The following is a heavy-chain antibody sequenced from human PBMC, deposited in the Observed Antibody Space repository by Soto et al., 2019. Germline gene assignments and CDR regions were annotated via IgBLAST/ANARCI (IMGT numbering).Heavy chain of an antibody. CDR1: GFTFSSYA. D-gene: IGHD6-19*01. CDR2: IGASGAGT. CDR3: ARERGSWYYFDF. V-gene: IGHV3-23*01. J-gene: IGHJ4*02. Sequence: EVQLLESGGALVQPGGSLRLSCATSGFTFSSYAMSWVRQAPGKGLEWVSGIGASGAGTYYADSVKGRFTISRDNAKNSLFLQMNSLRAEDTAVYFCARERGSWYYFDFWGQGTLVTVSS.